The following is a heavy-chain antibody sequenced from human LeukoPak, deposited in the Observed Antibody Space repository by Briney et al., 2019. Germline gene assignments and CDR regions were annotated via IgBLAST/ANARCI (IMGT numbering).Heavy chain of an antibody. CDR1: GFTFSRYS. CDR2: ISSSSNYI. J-gene: IGHJ5*02. CDR3: ARRLNWFDP. V-gene: IGHV3-21*01. Sequence: GGSLRLSCAASGFTFSRYSMNWVRQTPGRGLEWVSSISSSSNYIYYTDSVKGRFTISRDDAKDSLYLQMNSLRAEDTAIYYCARRLNWFDPWGQGTLVTVSS.